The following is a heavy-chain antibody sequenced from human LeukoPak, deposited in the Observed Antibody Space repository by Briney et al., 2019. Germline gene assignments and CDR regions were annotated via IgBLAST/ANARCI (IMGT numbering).Heavy chain of an antibody. D-gene: IGHD5-12*01. V-gene: IGHV4-34*01. CDR3: ARGPCDIVATTTGGFDY. J-gene: IGHJ4*02. CDR2: INHSGST. Sequence: SETLSLTCAVYGGSFSGYYWSWIRQPPGKGLEWIGEINHSGSTNYNPSLKSRVTISVDTSKNQFSLKLSSVTAADTAVYYCARGPCDIVATTTGGFDYWGQGTLVTVSS. CDR1: GGSFSGYY.